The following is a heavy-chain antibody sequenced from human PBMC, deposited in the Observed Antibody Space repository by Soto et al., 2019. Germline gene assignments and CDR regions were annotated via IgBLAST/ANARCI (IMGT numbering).Heavy chain of an antibody. CDR3: AKEGLGYCTNGVCTGGKNYYYMDV. V-gene: IGHV3-30*18. CDR1: GFTFSSYG. J-gene: IGHJ6*03. Sequence: GGSLRLSCAASGFTFSSYGMHWVRQAPGKGLEWVAVISYDGSNKYYADSVKGRFTISRDNSKNTLYLQMNSLRAEDTAVYYCAKEGLGYCTNGVCTGGKNYYYMDVWGKGTTVTVSS. CDR2: ISYDGSNK. D-gene: IGHD2-8*01.